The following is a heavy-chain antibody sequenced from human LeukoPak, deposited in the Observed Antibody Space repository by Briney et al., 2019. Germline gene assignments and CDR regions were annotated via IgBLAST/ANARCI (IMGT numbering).Heavy chain of an antibody. Sequence: SVKVSCKASGGTFSSYAISWVQQAPGQGLEWMGGIIPIFGTANYAQKFQGRVTITADESTSTAYMELSSLRSEDTAVYYCAREGYIYYDSSGQKRFDYWGQGTLVTVSS. CDR2: IIPIFGTA. D-gene: IGHD3-22*01. V-gene: IGHV1-69*13. J-gene: IGHJ4*02. CDR3: AREGYIYYDSSGQKRFDY. CDR1: GGTFSSYA.